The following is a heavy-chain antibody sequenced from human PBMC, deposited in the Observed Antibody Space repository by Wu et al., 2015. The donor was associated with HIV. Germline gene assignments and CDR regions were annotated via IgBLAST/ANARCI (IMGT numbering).Heavy chain of an antibody. Sequence: QVQLVQSGAEVKEPGASVKVSCKTSGYTFISYDINWVRQATGQGLEWMGWMNPNSGSAVSVQKFQGRVTFTRNTSTRTAYMELSDLRSEDTAVYYRARARNSYFDMDVWGKGTTVIVSS. CDR1: GYTFISYD. CDR3: ARARNSYFDMDV. J-gene: IGHJ6*03. CDR2: MNPNSGSA. V-gene: IGHV1-8*01.